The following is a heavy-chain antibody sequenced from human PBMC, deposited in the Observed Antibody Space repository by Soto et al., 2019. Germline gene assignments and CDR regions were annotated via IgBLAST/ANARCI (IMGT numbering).Heavy chain of an antibody. CDR1: GFTVSSTY. CDR2: IYNDGTT. V-gene: IGHV3-66*01. Sequence: ELQLEESGGDLAQPGGSLRLSCAASGFTVSSTYMSWVRQAPGKGPEWVSVIYNDGTTYYEDSVKGRFTISRDNFKNTLYLQMSSLRAEDTAIYFCARASGHPKGYYHYYMDVWGKGTTVTVSS. D-gene: IGHD2-15*01. J-gene: IGHJ6*03. CDR3: ARASGHPKGYYHYYMDV.